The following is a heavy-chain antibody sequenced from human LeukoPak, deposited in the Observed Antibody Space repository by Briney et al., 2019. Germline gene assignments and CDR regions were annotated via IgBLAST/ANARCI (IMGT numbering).Heavy chain of an antibody. Sequence: ASVKVSCKASGYTFTSYGISWVRQAPGQGLEWMGWISAYNGNTNYAQKLQGRVTMTTDTSTSTAYMELRSLRSDDTAAYYCARGYCSSTSCYAADYWGQGTLVTVSS. D-gene: IGHD2-2*01. CDR2: ISAYNGNT. V-gene: IGHV1-18*01. CDR3: ARGYCSSTSCYAADY. J-gene: IGHJ4*02. CDR1: GYTFTSYG.